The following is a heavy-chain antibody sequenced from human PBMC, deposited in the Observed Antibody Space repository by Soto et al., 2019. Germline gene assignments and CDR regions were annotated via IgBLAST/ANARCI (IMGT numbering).Heavy chain of an antibody. Sequence: GGSLRLSCAASGFTFSSYAMHWVRQAPGKGLEWVAVIWYDGSNKYYADSVKGRFTISRDNSKNTLYLQMNSLRAEDTAVYYCATRGGYNYDFGGMDVWGQGTTVTVSS. CDR3: ATRGGYNYDFGGMDV. CDR2: IWYDGSNK. V-gene: IGHV3-33*01. CDR1: GFTFSSYA. J-gene: IGHJ6*02. D-gene: IGHD5-18*01.